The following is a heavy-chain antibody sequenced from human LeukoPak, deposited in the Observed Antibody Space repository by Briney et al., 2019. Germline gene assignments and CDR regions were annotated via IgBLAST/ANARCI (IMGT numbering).Heavy chain of an antibody. CDR2: ISSSSSTI. CDR1: GFTFSGNG. CDR3: ATNRHSGSWG. Sequence: GRSLRLSCAASGFTFSGNGMSWVRQAPGKGLECVSYISSSSSTIYYADSVKGRFTISRDNAKNSLYLQMNSLRDEDTAGYYCATNRHSGSWGWGQGTMVTVSS. V-gene: IGHV3-48*02. D-gene: IGHD1-26*01. J-gene: IGHJ3*01.